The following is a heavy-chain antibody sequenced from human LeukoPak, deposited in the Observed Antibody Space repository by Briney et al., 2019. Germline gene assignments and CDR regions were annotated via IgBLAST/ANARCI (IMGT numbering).Heavy chain of an antibody. CDR1: GGSISSYY. CDR2: IYYSGST. J-gene: IGHJ4*02. V-gene: IGHV4-59*01. D-gene: IGHD5-24*01. CDR3: AREDGYNYHY. Sequence: SETLSLTCTVSGGSISSYYWSWLRQPPGKGLEGIGYIYYSGSTNYNPSLKSRVTISVDTSKKQFSLKLSSVTAADTAVYYCAREDGYNYHYWGQGTLVTVSS.